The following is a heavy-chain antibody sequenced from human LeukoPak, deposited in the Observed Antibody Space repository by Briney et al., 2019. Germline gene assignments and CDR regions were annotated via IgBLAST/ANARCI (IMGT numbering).Heavy chain of an antibody. D-gene: IGHD3/OR15-3a*01. CDR3: ARVVTFGALYYFDY. CDR1: GRSISSYY. J-gene: IGHJ4*02. Sequence: SETLSLTCTVSGRSISSYYWSWIRQPAGKGLEWIGRIYTSGSTNYNPSLKSRVTMSVDTSKNQYSLKLSSVTAADTAVYYCARVVTFGALYYFDYWGQGTLVTVSS. V-gene: IGHV4-4*07. CDR2: IYTSGST.